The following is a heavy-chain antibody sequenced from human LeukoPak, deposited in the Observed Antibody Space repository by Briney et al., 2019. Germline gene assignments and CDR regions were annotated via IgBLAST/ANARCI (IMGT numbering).Heavy chain of an antibody. J-gene: IGHJ6*03. CDR1: GFTFSTYP. CDR2: ISSSGNTI. D-gene: IGHD3-3*01. V-gene: IGHV3-48*01. Sequence: GGSLRLSCAASGFTFSTYPMNWVRQAPGKGLEWVSYISSSGNTIYYADSVRGRFTISRDNAKSSLYLQMNSLRAEDTAVYYCARFPPSITIFGVTYYYYYMDVWGKGTTVTVSS. CDR3: ARFPPSITIFGVTYYYYYMDV.